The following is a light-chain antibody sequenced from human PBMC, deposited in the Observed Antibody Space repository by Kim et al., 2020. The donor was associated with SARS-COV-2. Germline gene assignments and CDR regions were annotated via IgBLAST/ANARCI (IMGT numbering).Light chain of an antibody. V-gene: IGKV3-20*01. CDR1: QSVSSSY. CDR3: QQFGSSLWT. J-gene: IGKJ1*01. CDR2: GAS. Sequence: PGERATLSCRDSQSVSSSYLAWYQQKPGQAPRHLIYGASSRATGIPDRFSGSGSGTDFTLTISRLEPEDFAVYYCQQFGSSLWTFGQGTKVDIK.